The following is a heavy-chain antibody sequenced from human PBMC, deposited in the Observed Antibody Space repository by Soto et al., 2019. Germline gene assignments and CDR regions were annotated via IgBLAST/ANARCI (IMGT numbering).Heavy chain of an antibody. CDR1: GGSISNNF. J-gene: IGHJ4*02. CDR3: ARDLFGGYCLDY. V-gene: IGHV4-59*01. CDR2: VYYDGHT. D-gene: IGHD5-12*01. Sequence: SETLSLTCTVSGGSISNNFWGWIRQPPGKGLEWIGYVYYDGHTDYNPSLESRVTIAVDTSKNQFSLRLTSVTAADTAVYYCARDLFGGYCLDYWGQGALVTVS.